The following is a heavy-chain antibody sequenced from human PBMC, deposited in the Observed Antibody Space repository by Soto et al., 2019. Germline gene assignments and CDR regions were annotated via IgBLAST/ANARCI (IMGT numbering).Heavy chain of an antibody. Sequence: EVELLASGGGLVQPEGSLRLPCAASGFTFSTYAMGWVRQAPGKGLEWVSVVSSGGGTHYADSVKGRFTVSRDNSKNTLSLQMNSLRADDTAVYYCAKRRGAGGHFDYWGQGALVTVSS. CDR3: AKRRGAGGHFDY. D-gene: IGHD2-15*01. J-gene: IGHJ4*02. CDR1: GFTFSTYA. CDR2: VSSGGGT. V-gene: IGHV3-23*01.